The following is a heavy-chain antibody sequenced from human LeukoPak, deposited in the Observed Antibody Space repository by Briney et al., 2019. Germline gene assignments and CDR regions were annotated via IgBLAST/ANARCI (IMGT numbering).Heavy chain of an antibody. D-gene: IGHD3-22*01. CDR1: GFTFSSYS. J-gene: IGHJ4*02. CDR2: ISSSSSYI. Sequence: GGSLRLSCAASGFTFSSYSMNWVRQAPGKGLEWVSSISSSSSYIYYADSVKGRFTISRDNAKNSLYLQMNSLRAGDTAVYYCARGYYDSSGPLGYWGQGTLVTVSS. CDR3: ARGYYDSSGPLGY. V-gene: IGHV3-21*01.